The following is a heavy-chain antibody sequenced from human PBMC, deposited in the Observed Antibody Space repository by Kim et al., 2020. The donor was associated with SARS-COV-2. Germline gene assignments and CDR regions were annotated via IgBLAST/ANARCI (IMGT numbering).Heavy chain of an antibody. V-gene: IGHV1-69*01. Sequence: AQKFQGRVTIPADESTSTAYMELSSLRSEDTAVYYCARENSSSWSGDAFDIWGQGTMVTVSS. J-gene: IGHJ3*02. D-gene: IGHD6-13*01. CDR3: ARENSSSWSGDAFDI.